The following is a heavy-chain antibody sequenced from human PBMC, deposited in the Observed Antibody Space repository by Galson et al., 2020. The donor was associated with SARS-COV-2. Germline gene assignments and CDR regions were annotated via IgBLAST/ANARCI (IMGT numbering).Heavy chain of an antibody. D-gene: IGHD1-26*01. J-gene: IGHJ3*02. CDR3: ARDVSGGASDI. Sequence: QLGESLKISCAASGFTFSSYAMHWVRQAPGKGLEWVAVISHDGRIEVYADSVKGRFTISRDNSENMLFLQMDSLRADDTAVYYCARDVSGGASDIWGQGTMVTVSS. CDR2: ISHDGRIE. V-gene: IGHV3-30*04. CDR1: GFTFSSYA.